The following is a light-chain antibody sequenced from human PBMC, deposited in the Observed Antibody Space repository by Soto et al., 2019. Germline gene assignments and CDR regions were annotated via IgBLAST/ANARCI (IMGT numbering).Light chain of an antibody. J-gene: IGLJ1*01. CDR2: EVT. CDR1: SSDVGGYNF. CDR3: SSYTSSSTLV. V-gene: IGLV2-8*01. Sequence: HSALTQPPSASGSPGQAVAISCTGTSSDVGGYNFVSWYQQHPGKAPKLMIYEVTKRPSGVPDRFSGSKSGNTASLTVSGLQAEDEADYYCSSYTSSSTLVFGTGTKVTVL.